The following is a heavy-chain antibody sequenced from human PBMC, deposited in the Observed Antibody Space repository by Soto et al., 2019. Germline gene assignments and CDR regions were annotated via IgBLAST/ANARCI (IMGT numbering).Heavy chain of an antibody. V-gene: IGHV3-23*01. Sequence: PGGSQRLSGAASGFKFSSYAMSWVRQDPGKGLEWVSAISGSGGSTYYADSVKGRFTISRDNSKNTLYLQMNSLRVEDTAVYYCAKDRMVYAHNWFDPWGQGTLVTVSS. CDR2: ISGSGGST. CDR1: GFKFSSYA. D-gene: IGHD2-8*01. J-gene: IGHJ5*02. CDR3: AKDRMVYAHNWFDP.